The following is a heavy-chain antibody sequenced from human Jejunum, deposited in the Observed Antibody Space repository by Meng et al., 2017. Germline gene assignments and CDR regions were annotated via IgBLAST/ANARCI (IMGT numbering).Heavy chain of an antibody. Sequence: QLQLQESGSGLVKPSGTLSLTCTVSGCSISSVDYYWSWIRQHPGKGLEWIGSIHYTGNAYQNPSLKSRLTMSIDTSENQFSLKLSSVTAADTAVYYCARGVVAGAPYPGHWFDPWGQGTLVTVSS. CDR3: ARGVVAGAPYPGHWFDP. CDR1: GCSISSVDYY. D-gene: IGHD2-15*01. V-gene: IGHV4-31*03. CDR2: IHYTGNA. J-gene: IGHJ5*02.